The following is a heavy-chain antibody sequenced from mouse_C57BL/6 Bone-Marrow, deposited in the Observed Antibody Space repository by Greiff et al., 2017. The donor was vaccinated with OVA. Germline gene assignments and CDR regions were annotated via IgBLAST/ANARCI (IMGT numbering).Heavy chain of an antibody. CDR1: GYTFTSYG. Sequence: VQLQESGAELARPGASVKLSCKASGYTFTSYGISWVKQRTGQGLEWIGEIYSRSGNTYYNEKFKGKATLTSDKSSSTAYMELRSLTSEDSAVYFCARFRGRTTVVPYYFDYWGQGTTLTVSS. J-gene: IGHJ2*01. CDR3: ARFRGRTTVVPYYFDY. V-gene: IGHV1-81*01. CDR2: IYSRSGNT. D-gene: IGHD1-1*01.